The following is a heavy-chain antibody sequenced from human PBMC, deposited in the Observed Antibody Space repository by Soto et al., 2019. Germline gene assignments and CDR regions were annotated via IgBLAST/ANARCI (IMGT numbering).Heavy chain of an antibody. CDR3: ARDPGILTGYRFFDY. CDR2: IYYSGST. Sequence: SETLSLTCTVSGGSISSGDYYWSWIRQPPGKGLEWIGYIYYSGSTYYNPSLKSRVTISVDTSKNQFSLKLSSVTAADTAVYYCARDPGILTGYRFFDYWGQGTLVTVS. CDR1: GGSISSGDYY. J-gene: IGHJ4*02. V-gene: IGHV4-30-4*01. D-gene: IGHD3-9*01.